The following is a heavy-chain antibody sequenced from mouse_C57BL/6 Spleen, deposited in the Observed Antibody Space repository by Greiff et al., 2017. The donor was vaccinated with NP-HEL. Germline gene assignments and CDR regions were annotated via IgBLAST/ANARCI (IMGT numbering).Heavy chain of an antibody. CDR1: GYTFTDYN. CDR3: ARRLGRGPDYFDY. D-gene: IGHD4-1*01. V-gene: IGHV1-22*01. CDR2: INPNNGGT. J-gene: IGHJ2*01. Sequence: EVKLMESGPELVKPGASVKMSCKASGYTFTDYNMHWVKQSHGKSLEWIGYINPNNGGTSYNQKFKGKATLTVNKSSSTAYMELRSLTSEDSAVYYCARRLGRGPDYFDYWGQGTTLTVSS.